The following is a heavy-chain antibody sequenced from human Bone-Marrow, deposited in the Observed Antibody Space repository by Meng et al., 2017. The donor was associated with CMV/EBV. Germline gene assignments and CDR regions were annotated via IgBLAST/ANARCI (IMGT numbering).Heavy chain of an antibody. V-gene: IGHV4-39*07. CDR1: GGSLSSTAYY. D-gene: IGHD6-6*01. CDR2: IYDSENT. Sequence: ESLKISCTVPGGSLSSTAYYWGWIRQPPGKGLEYIGTIYDSENTFYNPSLRGRLTISVDTSKNQFSLKLTSVTAADTAVYYCARGHTSSSNSLFFDPWGRGTLVTVSS. J-gene: IGHJ2*01. CDR3: ARGHTSSSNSLFFDP.